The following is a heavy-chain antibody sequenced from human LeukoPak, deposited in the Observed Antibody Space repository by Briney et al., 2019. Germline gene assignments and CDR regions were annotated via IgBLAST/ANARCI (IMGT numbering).Heavy chain of an antibody. D-gene: IGHD3-22*01. J-gene: IGHJ2*01. Sequence: SETLSLTCTVSGGSISSGSYYWSWIRQPAGKGPEWIGRIYTSGSTNYNPSLKSRVTISVDTSKNQFSLKLSSVTAADTAVYYCARGGDYYDSSGPSVWYSDLWGRGTLVTVSS. CDR1: GGSISSGSYY. CDR3: ARGGDYYDSSGPSVWYSDL. V-gene: IGHV4-61*02. CDR2: IYTSGST.